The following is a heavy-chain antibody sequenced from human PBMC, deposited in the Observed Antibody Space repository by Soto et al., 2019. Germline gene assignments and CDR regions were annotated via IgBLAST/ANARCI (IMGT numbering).Heavy chain of an antibody. CDR1: GGTFSSYA. V-gene: IGHV1-69*13. CDR2: IIPIFGTA. Sequence: SVKVSCEASGGTFSSYAIIWVRQAPGQGLEWMGGIIPIFGTANYAQKFQDRVTITADESTSTVYMELSSLRSEDTAVYYCAMTSYGSGTYFVYFDYWGLGTLVTVSS. D-gene: IGHD3-10*01. CDR3: AMTSYGSGTYFVYFDY. J-gene: IGHJ4*02.